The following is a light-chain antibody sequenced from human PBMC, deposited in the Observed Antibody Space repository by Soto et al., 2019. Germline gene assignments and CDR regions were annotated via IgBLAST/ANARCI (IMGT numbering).Light chain of an antibody. J-gene: IGKJ2*01. CDR3: QQYYMYSYT. CDR2: HAS. CDR1: QGISTY. Sequence: DIQMTQPSTLSASVGDRVTLHCRASQGISTYLAWYQQKPGKAPKVLIYHASNLESGVPSRFSGGGSGTEFTLTISSLQPDDFATYYCQQYYMYSYTFGQGTKLDIK. V-gene: IGKV1-5*01.